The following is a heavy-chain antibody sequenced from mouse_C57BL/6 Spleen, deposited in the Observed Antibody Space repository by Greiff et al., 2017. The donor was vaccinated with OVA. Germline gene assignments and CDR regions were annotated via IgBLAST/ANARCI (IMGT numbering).Heavy chain of an antibody. V-gene: IGHV1-5*01. D-gene: IGHD1-1*01. Sequence: VQLQQSGTVLARPGASVKMSCKTSGYTFTSYWMHWVKQRPGQGLEWLGAIYPGNSDTSYNQKFKGKVKLTAVTSASTAYMELSSLTNEDSAVYYCTRKDYGSPFAYWGQGTLVTVSA. CDR2: IYPGNSDT. CDR1: GYTFTSYW. CDR3: TRKDYGSPFAY. J-gene: IGHJ3*01.